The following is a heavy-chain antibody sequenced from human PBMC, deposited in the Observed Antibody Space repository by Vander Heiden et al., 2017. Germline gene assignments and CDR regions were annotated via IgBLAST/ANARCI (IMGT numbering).Heavy chain of an antibody. V-gene: IGHV3-48*02. D-gene: IGHD3-9*01. Sequence: EVQLVESGGGLVQPGGSLRLSCAASGFTFSSYSMTWVRQAPGKGLEWVSYISSSSSTIYYADSVKGRFTISRDNAKNSLYLQMNSLRDEDTAVYYCARGTDSYDILTGYYGGYFDYWGQGTLVTVSS. CDR1: GFTFSSYS. CDR2: ISSSSSTI. CDR3: ARGTDSYDILTGYYGGYFDY. J-gene: IGHJ4*02.